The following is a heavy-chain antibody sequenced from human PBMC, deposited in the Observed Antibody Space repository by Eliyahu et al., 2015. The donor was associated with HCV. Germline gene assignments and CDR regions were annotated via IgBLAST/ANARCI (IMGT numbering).Heavy chain of an antibody. CDR3: ARSDGIDY. J-gene: IGHJ4*02. CDR2: ISSSGNYI. Sequence: MNWVRQAPGKGLDWVSSISSSGNYIYYADSVRGRFTISRDNADNSVFLQMNSLRAEDTAVYYCARSDGIDYWGQGTLVTVSS. V-gene: IGHV3-21*01.